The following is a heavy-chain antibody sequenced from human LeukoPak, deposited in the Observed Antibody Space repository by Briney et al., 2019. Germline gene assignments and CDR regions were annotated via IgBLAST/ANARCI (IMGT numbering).Heavy chain of an antibody. J-gene: IGHJ4*02. V-gene: IGHV3-23*01. CDR1: GFTFSSYA. Sequence: GGSLRLSCAASGFTFSSYAMSWVRQAPGKWLGWVSAIGGSGRSKYYEDPVQGRFTISRDNSKKTLYLQMNSLRAEDTAVYYCAKAWDIVATIAWFDYWGQGTLITVSS. CDR2: IGGSGRSK. D-gene: IGHD5-12*01. CDR3: AKAWDIVATIAWFDY.